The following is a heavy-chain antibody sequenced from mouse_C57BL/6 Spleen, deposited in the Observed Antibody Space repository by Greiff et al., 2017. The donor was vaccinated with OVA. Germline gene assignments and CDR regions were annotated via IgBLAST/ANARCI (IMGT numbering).Heavy chain of an antibody. D-gene: IGHD2-14*01. CDR3: ARHEKYDWFAY. CDR1: GFTFSSYG. J-gene: IGHJ3*01. V-gene: IGHV5-6*01. CDR2: ISSGGSYT. Sequence: EVMLVESGGDLVKPGGSLKLSCAASGFTFSSYGMSWVRQTPDKRLEWVATISSGGSYTYYPDSVKGRFTISRDNAKNTLYLQMSSLKSEDTAMYYCARHEKYDWFAYWGQGTLVTVSA.